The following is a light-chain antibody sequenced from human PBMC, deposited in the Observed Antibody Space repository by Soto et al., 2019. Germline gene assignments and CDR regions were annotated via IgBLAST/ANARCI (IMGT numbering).Light chain of an antibody. CDR1: SSDVGGNNY. J-gene: IGLJ2*01. V-gene: IGLV2-8*01. CDR2: EVT. Sequence: QSALTQPPSASGSPGQSVAISCTGTSSDVGGNNYVSWYQQHPGKAPKLMVYEVTKRPSGVPDRFSGSKSGNTASLTVSGLQAEDEADYYCSSYAGSNNVIFGGGTKFTVL. CDR3: SSYAGSNNVI.